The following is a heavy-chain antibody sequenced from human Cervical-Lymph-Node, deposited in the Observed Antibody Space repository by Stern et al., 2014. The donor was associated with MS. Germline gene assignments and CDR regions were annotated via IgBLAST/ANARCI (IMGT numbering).Heavy chain of an antibody. V-gene: IGHV4-31*03. J-gene: IGHJ3*02. CDR3: ASALPRITMITGAFDI. CDR1: GGSISSGGYY. D-gene: IGHD3-22*01. CDR2: IHYSGST. Sequence: QVQLQESGPGLVKPSQTLSLTCTVSGGSISSGGYYWSWIRQHPGKGLEWIGYIHYSGSTYYNPSLKSRVTISVATSKNQFSLKLSSVTAADTAVYYCASALPRITMITGAFDIWGQGTMVTVSS.